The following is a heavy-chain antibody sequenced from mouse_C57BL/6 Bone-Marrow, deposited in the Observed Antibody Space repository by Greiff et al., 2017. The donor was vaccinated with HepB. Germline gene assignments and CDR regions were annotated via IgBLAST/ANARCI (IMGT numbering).Heavy chain of an antibody. J-gene: IGHJ2*01. V-gene: IGHV1-39*01. CDR1: GYSFTDYN. CDR3: ACPGYYGKDYFDY. CDR2: INPNYGTT. D-gene: IGHD1-1*01. Sequence: EVQLQESGPELVKPGASVKISCKASGYSFTDYNMNWVKQSNGKSLEWIGVINPNYGTTSYNQKFKGKATLTVDQSSSTASMQLNSLTSEDSAVYYGACPGYYGKDYFDYWGQGTTLTVSS.